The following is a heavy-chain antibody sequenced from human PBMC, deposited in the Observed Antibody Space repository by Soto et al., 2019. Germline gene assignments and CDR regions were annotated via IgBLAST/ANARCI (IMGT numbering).Heavy chain of an antibody. J-gene: IGHJ6*02. CDR3: ARGRVTIFGVVIRRYGMDV. CDR1: GGTFSSYA. CDR2: IIPIFGTA. D-gene: IGHD3-3*01. V-gene: IGHV1-69*13. Sequence: SVKVSCKASGGTFSSYAISWVRQAPGQGLEWMGGIIPIFGTANYAQKFQGRVTITADESTSTAYMELSSLRSEDTAVYYCARGRVTIFGVVIRRYGMDVWGQGPTVTASS.